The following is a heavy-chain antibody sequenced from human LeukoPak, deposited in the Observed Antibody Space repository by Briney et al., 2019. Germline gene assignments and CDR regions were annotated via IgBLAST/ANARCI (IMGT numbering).Heavy chain of an antibody. CDR2: ISYDGSNT. J-gene: IGHJ4*02. CDR3: AKVKEMYSSGSYYFDY. CDR1: GFTFSGYG. Sequence: GGSLRLSCAASGFTFSGYGMHWVRQAPGKCLEWVAVISYDGSNTYYADSVKGRFTISRDHSKNTLYLQMNSLRAEDTAVYYCAKVKEMYSSGSYYFDYWGQGTLVTVSS. V-gene: IGHV3-30*18. D-gene: IGHD6-19*01.